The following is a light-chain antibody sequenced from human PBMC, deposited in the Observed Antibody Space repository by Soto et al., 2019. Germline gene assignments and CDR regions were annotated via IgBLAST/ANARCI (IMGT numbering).Light chain of an antibody. J-gene: IGLJ1*01. CDR2: DVS. V-gene: IGLV2-14*02. CDR3: SSYTSISTYV. Sequence: QSALTQPASVSGSPGQSITISCTGTSSDVGSYNLVSWYQQHPGKAPKLMIYDVSHRPSGVSDRFSASKSDNTASLTISGLLAEDEADYYCSSYTSISTYVFGTGTKLTVL. CDR1: SSDVGSYNL.